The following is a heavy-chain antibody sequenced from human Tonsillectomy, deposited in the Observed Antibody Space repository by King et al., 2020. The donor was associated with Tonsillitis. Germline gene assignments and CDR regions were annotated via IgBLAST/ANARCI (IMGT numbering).Heavy chain of an antibody. CDR3: AKVLGVVAAATKDTYYYGMDV. CDR1: GFTFSSYG. V-gene: IGHV3-30*02. Sequence: VQLVESGGGVVQPGGSLRLSCAASGFTFSSYGMHWVRQAPGKGLEWVAFIREDGSNKYYADSVKGRFTISRDKSKNTLYLQMNSLRAEDTAVYYCAKVLGVVAAATKDTYYYGMDVWGQGTTVTVSS. CDR2: IREDGSNK. J-gene: IGHJ6*02. D-gene: IGHD2-15*01.